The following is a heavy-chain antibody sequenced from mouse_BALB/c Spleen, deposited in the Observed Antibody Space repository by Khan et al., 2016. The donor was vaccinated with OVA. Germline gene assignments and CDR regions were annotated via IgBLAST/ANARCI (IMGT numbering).Heavy chain of an antibody. J-gene: IGHJ3*01. CDR3: TRSGYGSPFAF. D-gene: IGHD1-1*02. CDR1: GFTFSSYY. CDR2: SNPNNGDS. V-gene: IGHV1S81*02. Sequence: QVQLQQPGAELVKPGASVKLSCKASGFTFSSYYMYWVKQRPGQGLEWIGGSNPNNGDSNFNEKFKTKATLTVDKSSSTAYMQLSSLTSEDSAVYYCTRSGYGSPFAFWGQGTLVTVSA.